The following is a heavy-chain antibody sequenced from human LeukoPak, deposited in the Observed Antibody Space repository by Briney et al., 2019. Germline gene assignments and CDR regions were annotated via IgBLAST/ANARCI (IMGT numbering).Heavy chain of an antibody. J-gene: IGHJ4*02. CDR2: ISGSNGNT. CDR3: ARDRDVVVIAAPGY. D-gene: IGHD2-15*01. CDR1: DYTFTNYG. V-gene: IGHV1-18*01. Sequence: ASVKVSCKGFDYTFTNYGVSWVRQARGEGLEWIGWISGSNGNTNYAQKFQGRVTMTTDTSTRTAYMELGSLRSDDTALYYCARDRDVVVIAAPGYWGQGTLVTVSS.